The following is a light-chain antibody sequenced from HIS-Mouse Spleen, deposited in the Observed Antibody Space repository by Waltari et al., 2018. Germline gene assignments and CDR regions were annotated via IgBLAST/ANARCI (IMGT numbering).Light chain of an antibody. CDR3: AAWDDSLSGVV. CDR2: RNN. Sequence: QSVLTQPPSASGTPGQRVTISCSGSSSNIGRNYVYWYQQLPGTAPHPLILRNNQRPSGVPDRFSGSKSGTSASLAISGLRSEDEADYYCAAWDDSLSGVVFGGGTKLTVL. J-gene: IGLJ2*01. V-gene: IGLV1-47*01. CDR1: SSNIGRNY.